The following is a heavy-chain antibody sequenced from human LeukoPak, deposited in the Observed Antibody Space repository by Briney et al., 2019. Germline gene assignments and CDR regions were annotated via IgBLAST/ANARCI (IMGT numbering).Heavy chain of an antibody. CDR3: AREGYYGSGSPPSLYFDY. V-gene: IGHV3-30*03. CDR2: TSSDLNVK. Sequence: GGSLRLSCVASGFPFSSYWMTWVRQAPGKGLEWVAVTSSDLNVKLYADSVKGRFTISRDNSRSTLYLQMNSLRPEDTAIYYCAREGYYGSGSPPSLYFDYWGQGTLVTVSS. CDR1: GFPFSSYW. J-gene: IGHJ4*02. D-gene: IGHD3-10*01.